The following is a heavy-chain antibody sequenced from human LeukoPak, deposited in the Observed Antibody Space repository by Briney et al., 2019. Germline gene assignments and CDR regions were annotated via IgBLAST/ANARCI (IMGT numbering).Heavy chain of an antibody. CDR3: ATELGLAARLDY. V-gene: IGHV4-39*07. CDR1: GGSISSSSYY. Sequence: SETLSLTCTVSGGSISSSSYYWGWIRQPPGKGLEWIGSIYYSGSTYYNPSLKSRVTISVDTSKNQFSLKLSSVTAADTAVYYCATELGLAARLDYWGQGTLVTVSS. CDR2: IYYSGST. D-gene: IGHD6-6*01. J-gene: IGHJ4*02.